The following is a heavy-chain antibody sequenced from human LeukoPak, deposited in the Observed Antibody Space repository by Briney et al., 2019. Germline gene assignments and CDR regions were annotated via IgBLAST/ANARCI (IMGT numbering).Heavy chain of an antibody. V-gene: IGHV3-43*01. Sequence: PGGSLRLSCAASGFTFDDYTMHWVRQAPGKGLEWVSLISWDGGSTYHADSVKGRFTISRDNSKNSLYLQMNSLRTEDTALYYCAKEYYLGGNHEAWFDYWGQGTLVTVSS. CDR3: AKEYYLGGNHEAWFDY. CDR2: ISWDGGST. J-gene: IGHJ4*02. D-gene: IGHD4-23*01. CDR1: GFTFDDYT.